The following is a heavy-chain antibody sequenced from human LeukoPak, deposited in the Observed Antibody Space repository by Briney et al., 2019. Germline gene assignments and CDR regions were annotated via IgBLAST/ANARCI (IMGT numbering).Heavy chain of an antibody. CDR1: GGSISSSNW. CDR2: IYHSGST. Sequence: SETLSLTCAVSGGSISSSNWWSWVRQPPGKGLEWIGEIYHSGSTNYNPSLKSRVTISVDRSKNQFSLKLSSVTAADTAVYYCASLAYCGGDCYFAEYFQHWGQGTLVTVSS. CDR3: ASLAYCGGDCYFAEYFQH. D-gene: IGHD2-21*02. V-gene: IGHV4-4*02. J-gene: IGHJ1*01.